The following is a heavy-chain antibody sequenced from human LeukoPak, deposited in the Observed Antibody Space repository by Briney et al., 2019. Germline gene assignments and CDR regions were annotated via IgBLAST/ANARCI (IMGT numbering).Heavy chain of an antibody. CDR1: GGSISNYY. Sequence: PSETLSLTCSVSGGSISNYYWSWVRQPAGKGLEWIGHIHTSENTNYNPSLKSRVTMSVDTSKNQFSLKLSSVTAADTAVYYCAREDYISCRSFDYWGQGTLVTVSS. D-gene: IGHD3-16*01. CDR2: IHTSENT. V-gene: IGHV4-4*07. CDR3: AREDYISCRSFDY. J-gene: IGHJ4*02.